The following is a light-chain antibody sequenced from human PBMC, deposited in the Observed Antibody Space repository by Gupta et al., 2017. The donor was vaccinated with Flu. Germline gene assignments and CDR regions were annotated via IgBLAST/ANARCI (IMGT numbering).Light chain of an antibody. CDR3: RQNMHLPWT. V-gene: IGKV2D-29*01. J-gene: IGKJ1*01. Sequence: DVLMTQTPLSLSVIPGQPASMSCKSSQSLLYSDGKTYLYWYVQRPGQPPQPLIYEVSNRVSGVSDRFSGSGSGTDFTLKISRVEAEDVGIYYCRQNMHLPWTFGRGTRVEIK. CDR1: QSLLYSDGKTY. CDR2: EVS.